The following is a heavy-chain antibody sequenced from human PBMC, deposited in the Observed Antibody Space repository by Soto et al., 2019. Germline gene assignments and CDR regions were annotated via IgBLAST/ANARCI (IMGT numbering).Heavy chain of an antibody. CDR3: ARVRVRFLEWLGSEG. D-gene: IGHD3-3*01. J-gene: IGHJ4*02. V-gene: IGHV1-69*12. Sequence: QVQLVQSGAEVKKPGSSVKVSCKASGGTFSSYAISWVRQAPGQGLEWMGGIIPIFGTANYAQKFQGRGTITADESTSTAYMELSSLRSEDTAVHYCARVRVRFLEWLGSEGWGQGTLVTVSS. CDR2: IIPIFGTA. CDR1: GGTFSSYA.